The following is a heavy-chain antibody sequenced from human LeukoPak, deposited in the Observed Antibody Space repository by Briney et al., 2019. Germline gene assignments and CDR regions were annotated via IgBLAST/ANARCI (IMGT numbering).Heavy chain of an antibody. J-gene: IGHJ4*02. Sequence: SETLSLSCTVSGGSISSSSYYWGWIRQPPGKGLEWIGYIYYSGSTYYNPSLKSRVTISVDTSKNQFSLKLSSVTAADTAVYYCAREVGWELQGFDYWGQGTLVTVSS. CDR2: IYYSGST. D-gene: IGHD1-26*01. CDR3: AREVGWELQGFDY. V-gene: IGHV4-30-4*08. CDR1: GGSISSSSYY.